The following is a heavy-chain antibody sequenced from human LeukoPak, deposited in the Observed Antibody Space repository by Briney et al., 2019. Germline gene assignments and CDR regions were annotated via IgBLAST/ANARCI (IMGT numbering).Heavy chain of an antibody. Sequence: GGSLRLSCAASGFTSSDYTMNWVRQSPGKGLEWVSGISVRDDSTYYADSVEGRFTISRDTSNNMLYLQMNSLRAEDTAVYYCAGDRYCVSTNCPYDCWGQGTPVTVSS. CDR2: ISVRDDST. J-gene: IGHJ4*02. V-gene: IGHV3-23*01. D-gene: IGHD2-2*01. CDR1: GFTSSDYT. CDR3: AGDRYCVSTNCPYDC.